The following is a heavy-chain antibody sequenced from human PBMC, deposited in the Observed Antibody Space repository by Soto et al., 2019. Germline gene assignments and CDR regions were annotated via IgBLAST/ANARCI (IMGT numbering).Heavy chain of an antibody. CDR1: GYTFTSYY. V-gene: IGHV1-46*01. D-gene: IGHD5-18*01. CDR3: ARSPSRGYSYGYVDYYGMDV. CDR2: INPSGGST. J-gene: IGHJ6*02. Sequence: QVQLVQSGAEVKKPGASVKVSCKASGYTFTSYYMHWVRQAPGQGLEWMGIINPSGGSTSYAQKFQGRVTMTRDTSTSTVYMELSSLRSEDTAVYYCARSPSRGYSYGYVDYYGMDVWGQGTTVTVSS.